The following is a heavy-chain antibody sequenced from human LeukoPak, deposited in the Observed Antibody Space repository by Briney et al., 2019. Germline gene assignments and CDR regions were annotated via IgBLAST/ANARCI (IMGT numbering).Heavy chain of an antibody. CDR3: ARPGQRKGIDY. CDR1: GGSISSSSYY. Sequence: SETLSLTCTVSGGSISSSSYYWGWIRQPPGKGLEWIGSIYYSGSTYYNPSLRSRVTISVDTSKNQFSLKLSSVTAADTAVYYYARPGQRKGIDYWGQGTLVTVSS. CDR2: IYYSGST. D-gene: IGHD2-8*02. V-gene: IGHV4-39*01. J-gene: IGHJ4*02.